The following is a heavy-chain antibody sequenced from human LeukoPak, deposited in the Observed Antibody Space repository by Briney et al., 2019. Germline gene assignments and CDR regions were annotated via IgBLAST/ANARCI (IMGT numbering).Heavy chain of an antibody. Sequence: ASVKVSCKTSGYTFTAYYMHWVRQAPGQGLEWMGWINPNSGGTIYAQKFQGRVTMTRDTSISTAYMELSRLRSDDTAVYYCASFMTPNRRLLHGYWGQGTLVTVSS. V-gene: IGHV1-2*02. CDR2: INPNSGGT. J-gene: IGHJ4*02. CDR1: GYTFTAYY. D-gene: IGHD2-15*01. CDR3: ASFMTPNRRLLHGY.